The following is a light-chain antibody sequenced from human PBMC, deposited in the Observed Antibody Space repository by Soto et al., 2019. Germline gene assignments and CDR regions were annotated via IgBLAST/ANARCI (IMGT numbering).Light chain of an antibody. J-gene: IGLJ1*01. CDR2: EVT. CDR1: SSDIGDYNY. Sequence: QSVLTQPPSASGSPGQSVTFSCTATSSDIGDYNYVSWYQQHPGKAPKLMIYEVTKRPSGVPDRFSGSKSGNTASPTVSGLQADDEADYYCSSYAGNNNYVLGTGTKV. CDR3: SSYAGNNNYV. V-gene: IGLV2-8*01.